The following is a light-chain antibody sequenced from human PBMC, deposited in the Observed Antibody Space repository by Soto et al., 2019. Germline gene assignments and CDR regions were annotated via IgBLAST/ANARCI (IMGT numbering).Light chain of an antibody. CDR2: DVS. J-gene: IGLJ1*01. CDR1: SGDIGDYNY. CDR3: CSYTRSGTLI. V-gene: IGLV2-14*01. Sequence: QSALTHPASVSGSPGQSITISCVGTSGDIGDYNYVSWYQQHTGKVPKVIIYDVSNRTSGVSYRFSVTKSGNTASLTVSGLQTEYEADYYCCSYTRSGTLIFGTGTKLTVL.